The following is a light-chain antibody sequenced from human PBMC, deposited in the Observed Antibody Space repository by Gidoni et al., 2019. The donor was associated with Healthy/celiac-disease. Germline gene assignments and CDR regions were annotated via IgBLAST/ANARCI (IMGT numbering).Light chain of an antibody. CDR2: DAS. CDR1: QSVSSY. Sequence: EIVLTQSPATLSLSPGERATLSCRASQSVSSYLAWYQQKPGQAPRLLIYDASNRAPGIPARFSGSGSGTDFTLTISSLEPEDFAVYYCQQRSNWGIFTFGPXTKVDIK. J-gene: IGKJ3*01. V-gene: IGKV3-11*01. CDR3: QQRSNWGIFT.